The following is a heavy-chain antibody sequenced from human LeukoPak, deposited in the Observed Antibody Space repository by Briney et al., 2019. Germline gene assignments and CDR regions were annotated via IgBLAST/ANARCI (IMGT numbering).Heavy chain of an antibody. CDR2: ISSSSSYI. V-gene: IGHV3-21*01. CDR1: GFTFSSYS. J-gene: IGHJ4*02. CDR3: ARVYYYGSGSYYNRPLLGFDY. Sequence: GGSLRLSCAASGFTFSSYSMNWVRQAPGKGLEWVSSISSSSSYIYYAGSVKGRFTISRDNAKNSLCLQMNSLRAEDTAVYYCARVYYYGSGSYYNRPLLGFDYWGQGTLVTVSS. D-gene: IGHD3-10*01.